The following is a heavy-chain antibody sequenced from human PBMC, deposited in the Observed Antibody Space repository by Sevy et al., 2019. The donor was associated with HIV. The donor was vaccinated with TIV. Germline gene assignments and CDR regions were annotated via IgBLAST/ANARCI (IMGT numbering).Heavy chain of an antibody. D-gene: IGHD6-19*01. CDR3: ANWAWSSDWLGPFDY. Sequence: GGSLRLSCTASGFALSSHAMTWVRQAPGKGLEWVSYISGSGDTTYYAYSVKGRFTISRDNSKNTLYLQMNSLRAEDTAVYYCANWAWSSDWLGPFDYWGQGTLVTVSS. V-gene: IGHV3-23*01. J-gene: IGHJ4*02. CDR1: GFALSSHA. CDR2: ISGSGDTT.